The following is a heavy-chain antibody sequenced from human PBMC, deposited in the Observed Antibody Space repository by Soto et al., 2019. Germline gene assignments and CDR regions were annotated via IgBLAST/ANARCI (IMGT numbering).Heavy chain of an antibody. Sequence: SETLSLTCAVYGGSFSGYYWSWIRQPPGKGLEWIGEINHSGSTNYNPSLKSRVTISVDTSKNQFSLKLSSVTAADTAVYYCARSMVRRSAGAFDIWGQGTMVTVSS. CDR2: INHSGST. D-gene: IGHD3-10*01. CDR3: ARSMVRRSAGAFDI. J-gene: IGHJ3*02. V-gene: IGHV4-34*01. CDR1: GGSFSGYY.